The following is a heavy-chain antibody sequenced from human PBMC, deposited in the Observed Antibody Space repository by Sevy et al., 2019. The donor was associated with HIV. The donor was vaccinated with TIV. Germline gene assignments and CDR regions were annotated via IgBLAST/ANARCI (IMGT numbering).Heavy chain of an antibody. Sequence: ASVKVSCKASGYTFTVYYMHWVRQAPGQGLEWMGWINPNSGGTNYPQKFQGRVTMTRDTSISTAYMELSRLRSDDTAVYYCARRYCSSTSCYSRAFDIWGQGTMVTVSS. CDR2: INPNSGGT. J-gene: IGHJ3*02. CDR1: GYTFTVYY. V-gene: IGHV1-2*02. D-gene: IGHD2-2*01. CDR3: ARRYCSSTSCYSRAFDI.